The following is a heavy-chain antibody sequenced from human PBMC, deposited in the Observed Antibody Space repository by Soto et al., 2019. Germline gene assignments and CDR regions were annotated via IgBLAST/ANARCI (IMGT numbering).Heavy chain of an antibody. Sequence: QVQLVESGGGVVQPGRSLRLSCAASGFIFSNYGMHWVRQAPGKGLEWVAVISYDGKVQYYADSVKGRFTVSRDNSKNTLNLQRTSLKTEGTAVYFCAKETQFYVSGSTDCWGQGTLVTVSS. V-gene: IGHV3-30*18. J-gene: IGHJ4*02. CDR3: AKETQFYVSGSTDC. CDR2: ISYDGKVQ. CDR1: GFIFSNYG. D-gene: IGHD3-10*01.